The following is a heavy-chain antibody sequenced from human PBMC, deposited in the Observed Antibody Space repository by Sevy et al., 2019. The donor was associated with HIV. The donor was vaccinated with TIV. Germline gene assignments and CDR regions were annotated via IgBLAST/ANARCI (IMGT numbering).Heavy chain of an antibody. CDR2: IIPILGTV. V-gene: IGHV1-69*13. CDR1: GGTFSSYG. J-gene: IGHJ4*02. Sequence: ASVKVSCKDSGGTFSSYGISWVRQAPGQGLEWMGGIIPILGTVNYGQKFQGRVTITADEFTKTAYLGLSSLRSEDTAVYYCARGGGNGWYYFDYWGQETLVTVSS. D-gene: IGHD6-19*01. CDR3: ARGGGNGWYYFDY.